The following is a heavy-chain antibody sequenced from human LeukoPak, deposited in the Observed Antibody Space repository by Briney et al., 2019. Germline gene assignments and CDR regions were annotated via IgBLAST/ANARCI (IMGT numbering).Heavy chain of an antibody. CDR2: IHNDGST. CDR1: GFDVSVNY. V-gene: IGHV3-66*01. D-gene: IGHD1-1*01. CDR3: ARGFLQLIPYYFDY. Sequence: PGGSLRLSCAASGFDVSVNYMNWIRQSPAKGLEWVSIIHNDGSTYYADSVKGRFTVSRDDSKNTVSLQMDSLRVDDTGIYYCARGFLQLIPYYFDYWGQGALVTVSS. J-gene: IGHJ4*02.